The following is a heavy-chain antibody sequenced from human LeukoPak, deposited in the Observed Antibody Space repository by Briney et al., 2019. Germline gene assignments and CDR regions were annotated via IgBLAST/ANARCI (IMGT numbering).Heavy chain of an antibody. CDR2: ISAYNGNT. Sequence: ASAKVSCKASGYTFSSYGISWVRQAPGQGLEWMGWISAYNGNTNYAQKLQGRVTMTTDTSTSTAYMDLRSLRSDDTAVYYCARGAPYRSDWFDPWGQGTLVTVSS. CDR3: ARGAPYRSDWFDP. J-gene: IGHJ5*02. V-gene: IGHV1-18*01. CDR1: GYTFSSYG. D-gene: IGHD6-19*01.